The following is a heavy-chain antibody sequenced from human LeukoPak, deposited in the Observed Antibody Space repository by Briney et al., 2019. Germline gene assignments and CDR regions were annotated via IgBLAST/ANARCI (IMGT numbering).Heavy chain of an antibody. CDR1: GFTFRSYA. V-gene: IGHV3-23*01. D-gene: IGHD3-22*01. J-gene: IGHJ4*02. Sequence: GGSLRLSCAASGFTFRSYALNWVRQAPGKGLEWVSAITGTGSGTYYADSVKGRFTVSRDNSKNTLYLQMNSLRAEDTAVYYCGKDSYYDRPYYFDNWGQGTLVTVSS. CDR3: GKDSYYDRPYYFDN. CDR2: ITGTGSGT.